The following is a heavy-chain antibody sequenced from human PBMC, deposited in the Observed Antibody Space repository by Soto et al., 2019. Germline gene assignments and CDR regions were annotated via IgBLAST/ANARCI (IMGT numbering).Heavy chain of an antibody. V-gene: IGHV3-21*06. CDR3: ARESEDLTSNFDY. CDR2: ISSTTNYI. CDR1: GFTFTRYG. Sequence: GGSLRLSCAASGFTFTRYGMNWVRQAPGKGLEWVSSISSTTNYIYYGDSMKGRFTISRDNAKNSLYLEMNSLRAEDTAVYYCARESEDLTSNFDYWGQGTLVTVSS. J-gene: IGHJ4*02.